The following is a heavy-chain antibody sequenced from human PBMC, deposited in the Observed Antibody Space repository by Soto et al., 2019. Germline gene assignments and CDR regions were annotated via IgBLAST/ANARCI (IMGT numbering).Heavy chain of an antibody. Sequence: ASVKVSCKASGYTFTSYGISWVRQAPGQGLEWMGWISAYNGNTNYAQKLQGRVTMTTDTSTSTAYMELRSLRSDDTAVYYCARVRGYCTNGVCRHAFDIWGQGTTVTVSS. CDR1: GYTFTSYG. J-gene: IGHJ3*02. V-gene: IGHV1-18*01. D-gene: IGHD2-8*01. CDR3: ARVRGYCTNGVCRHAFDI. CDR2: ISAYNGNT.